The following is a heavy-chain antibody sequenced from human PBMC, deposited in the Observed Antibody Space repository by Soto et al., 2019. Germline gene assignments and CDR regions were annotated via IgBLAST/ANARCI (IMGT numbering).Heavy chain of an antibody. CDR2: IIPIFGTA. CDR1: GGTFSSYA. J-gene: IGHJ5*02. V-gene: IGHV1-69*13. CDR3: ARARDYYDSSGYSNSFVP. Sequence: VASVKVSCKASGGTFSSYAISWVRQAPGQGLEWMGGIIPIFGTANYAQKFQGRVTITADESTSTAYMELSSLRSEDTAVYYCARARDYYDSSGYSNSFVPWGQGTVGTVSS. D-gene: IGHD3-22*01.